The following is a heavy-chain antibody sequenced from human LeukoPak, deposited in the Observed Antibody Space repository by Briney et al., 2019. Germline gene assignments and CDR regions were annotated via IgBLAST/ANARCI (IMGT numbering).Heavy chain of an antibody. J-gene: IGHJ1*01. Sequence: GGSLRLSCAASGFTFSSYAMSWVRQAPGKGLEWVSAISGSGGSTYYADSVKGRFTISRDNSKNTLYLQMKSLRAEDTAVYYCAKDRFSRRCVSVFGGQSTLVTVSS. D-gene: IGHD2-2*01. V-gene: IGHV3-23*01. CDR2: ISGSGGST. CDR3: AKDRFSRRCVSVF. CDR1: GFTFSSYA.